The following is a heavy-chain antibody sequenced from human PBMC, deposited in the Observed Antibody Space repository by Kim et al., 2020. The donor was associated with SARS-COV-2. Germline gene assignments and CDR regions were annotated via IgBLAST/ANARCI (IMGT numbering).Heavy chain of an antibody. J-gene: IGHJ3*02. Sequence: SETLSLTCTVSGGSISSYYWSWIRQPPGKGLEWIGYIYYSGSTNYNPSLKSRVTISVDTSKNQCSLKLSSVTAADTAVYYCARLRYYDILTGSGAAFDIWGQGTMVTVSS. CDR2: IYYSGST. V-gene: IGHV4-59*13. CDR3: ARLRYYDILTGSGAAFDI. D-gene: IGHD3-9*01. CDR1: GGSISSYY.